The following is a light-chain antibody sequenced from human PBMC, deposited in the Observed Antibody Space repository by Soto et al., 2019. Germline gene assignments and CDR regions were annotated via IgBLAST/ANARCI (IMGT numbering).Light chain of an antibody. CDR3: QQYGGSPET. CDR2: GAS. V-gene: IGKV3-20*01. Sequence: EIVLTQSPGTLSLSPGERATLSCRASQSVRSSYLAWYQQNPGQAPRLLIYGASSRATGIPDRFSGSGSGTHFTLTISRLEPEDFAVYYCQQYGGSPETFGQGTKLEIK. CDR1: QSVRSSY. J-gene: IGKJ2*01.